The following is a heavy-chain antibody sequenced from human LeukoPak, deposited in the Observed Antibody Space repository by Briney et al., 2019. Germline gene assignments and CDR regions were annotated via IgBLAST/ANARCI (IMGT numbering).Heavy chain of an antibody. V-gene: IGHV3-23*01. D-gene: IGHD3-16*01. CDR3: ARNQQLGGHSYYYYGMDV. J-gene: IGHJ6*02. CDR1: GFTFSSYA. CDR2: ISGSGGST. Sequence: GGSLRLSCAASGFTFSSYAMSWVRQAPGKGLEWVSAISGSGGSTYYADSVKGRFTISRDNSKNTLYLQMNSLRADGTAIYYCARNQQLGGHSYYYYGMDVWGQGTTVTVSS.